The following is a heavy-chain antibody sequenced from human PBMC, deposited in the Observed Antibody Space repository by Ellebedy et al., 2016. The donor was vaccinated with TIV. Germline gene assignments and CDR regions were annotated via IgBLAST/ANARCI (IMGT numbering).Heavy chain of an antibody. V-gene: IGHV3-21*01. CDR1: GFTFNTYS. D-gene: IGHD6-19*01. J-gene: IGHJ6*02. CDR3: ARGVGSGWYRHYYGMDV. Sequence: PGGSLRLSCAASGFTFNTYSMNWVRQAPGKGLEWVSSISSSNSYINYADSVKGRFTISRDNANSSLFLEMNSLRAEYTAVYYCARGVGSGWYRHYYGMDVWGQGTTVTVSS. CDR2: ISSSNSYI.